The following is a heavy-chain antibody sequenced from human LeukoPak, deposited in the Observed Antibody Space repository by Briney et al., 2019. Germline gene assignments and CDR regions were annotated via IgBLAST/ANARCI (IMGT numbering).Heavy chain of an antibody. J-gene: IGHJ4*02. CDR3: ARGLIYYDSSGYYYLSSKGYYFDY. CDR2: INHSGST. CDR1: GGSFSEYY. V-gene: IGHV4-34*01. D-gene: IGHD3-22*01. Sequence: PSETLSLTCAVYGGSFSEYYWSWIRQPPGKGLEWIGEINHSGSTNYNPSLKSRVTISVDTSKNQFSLKLSSVTAADTAVYYSARGLIYYDSSGYYYLSSKGYYFDYWGQGTLVTVSS.